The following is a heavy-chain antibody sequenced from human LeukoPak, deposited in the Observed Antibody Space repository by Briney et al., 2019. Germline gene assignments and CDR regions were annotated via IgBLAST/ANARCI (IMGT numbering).Heavy chain of an antibody. CDR3: ARGPSGYHNT. J-gene: IGHJ4*02. D-gene: IGHD5-12*01. V-gene: IGHV3-23*01. CDR2: ISNSGGAT. CDR1: EFTFSSYA. Sequence: GGSLRLSCAASEFTFSSYAMNWVRQAPGKGLEWVSVISNSGGATYYADSVKGRFTISRDNSQNTLYLQMNSLRAEDTAVYYCARGPSGYHNTGGQGTLVTVSS.